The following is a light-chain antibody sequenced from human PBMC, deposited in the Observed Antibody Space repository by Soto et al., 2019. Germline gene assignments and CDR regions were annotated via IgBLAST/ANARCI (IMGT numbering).Light chain of an antibody. CDR2: GAS. CDR3: QLYGASDLFT. J-gene: IGKJ2*01. Sequence: LTQSPGTLSLSPGESATLSCTASHAITTNYLAWYQHKLGRPPRLLIAGASSRATGVPDRFSGSGSGTAFPLTISRLEPGDSATYYCQLYGASDLFTFGPGTKLEI. V-gene: IGKV3-20*01. CDR1: HAITTNY.